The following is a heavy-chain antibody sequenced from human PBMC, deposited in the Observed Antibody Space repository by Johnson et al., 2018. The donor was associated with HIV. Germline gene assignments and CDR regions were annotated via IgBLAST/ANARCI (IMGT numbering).Heavy chain of an antibody. CDR1: GVTFSSYA. CDR3: AKDQLGEDLVLRSAFDI. J-gene: IGHJ3*02. Sequence: EVQLVESGGGLVQRGGSLRLSCAASGVTFSSYAMSWVRQAPGKGLEWVSAISGSGGSTYYADSVKGRFTISRDNSKNTLYLQMNSLRAEDTAVYYCAKDQLGEDLVLRSAFDIWGQGTMVTVSS. D-gene: IGHD1-1*01. V-gene: IGHV3-23*04. CDR2: ISGSGGST.